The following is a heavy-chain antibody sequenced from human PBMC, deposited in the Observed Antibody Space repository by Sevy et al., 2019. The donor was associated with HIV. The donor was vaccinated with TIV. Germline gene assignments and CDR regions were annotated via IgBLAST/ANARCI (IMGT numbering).Heavy chain of an antibody. CDR3: AGVRDFVSGIDYGMDV. D-gene: IGHD3-10*01. CDR2: INPNSGGT. Sequence: ASVKVSCKASGYTFTGYYMHWVRQAPGQGLEWMGWINPNSGGTNYAQKFQGRFTMTRDTSISTAYMELGRLRSDDTAVYYCAGVRDFVSGIDYGMDVWGQGTTVTVSS. V-gene: IGHV1-2*02. J-gene: IGHJ6*02. CDR1: GYTFTGYY.